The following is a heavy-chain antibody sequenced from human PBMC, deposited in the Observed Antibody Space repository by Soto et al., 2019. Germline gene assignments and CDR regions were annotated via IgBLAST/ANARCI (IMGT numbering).Heavy chain of an antibody. D-gene: IGHD3-10*01. V-gene: IGHV1-69*05. J-gene: IGHJ6*04. CDR2: IIPIFGTA. Sequence: QVQLVQSGAEVKKPGSSVKVSCKASGGTFSSYAISWVRQAPGQGLEWMGGIIPIFGTANYAQKFQGRVTITXXEXTXXAYMELSSLRSEDTAVYYCARDRIGTMVRGVTLDVWGKGTTVTVSS. CDR3: ARDRIGTMVRGVTLDV. CDR1: GGTFSSYA.